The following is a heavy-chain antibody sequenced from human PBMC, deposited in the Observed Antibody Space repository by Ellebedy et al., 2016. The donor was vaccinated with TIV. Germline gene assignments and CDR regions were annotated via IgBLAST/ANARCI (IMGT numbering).Heavy chain of an antibody. Sequence: GESLKISCAASGFTFSSYAMRWVRQAQGKGLEWVSTITDSGGRTFYADSVKGRFTISSDNSKNTLLLQMNSLRADDTALYYCTNGGLSNSPRHYFDSWGQGTLVTVSS. J-gene: IGHJ4*02. V-gene: IGHV3-23*01. D-gene: IGHD5/OR15-5a*01. CDR1: GFTFSSYA. CDR2: ITDSGGRT. CDR3: TNGGLSNSPRHYFDS.